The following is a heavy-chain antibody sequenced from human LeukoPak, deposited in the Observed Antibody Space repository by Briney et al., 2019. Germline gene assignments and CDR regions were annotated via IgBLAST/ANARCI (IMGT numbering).Heavy chain of an antibody. J-gene: IGHJ5*02. D-gene: IGHD3-10*01. CDR3: ARLWNYYGSGSYYTQGVWFDP. V-gene: IGHV3-23*01. Sequence: GGSLTLSCAASGFTFSSYGMSWVRQAPGKGLEWVSAISGSGGSTYYADSVKGRFTISRDNSKNTLYLQMNSLRAEDTAVYYCARLWNYYGSGSYYTQGVWFDPWGQGTLVTVSS. CDR2: ISGSGGST. CDR1: GFTFSSYG.